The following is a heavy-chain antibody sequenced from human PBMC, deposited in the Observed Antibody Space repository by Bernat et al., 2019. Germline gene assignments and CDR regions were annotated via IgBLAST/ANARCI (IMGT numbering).Heavy chain of an antibody. CDR3: ARMETYYDFWSGRAGKPLDY. V-gene: IGHV3-21*01. CDR2: ISSSSSYI. Sequence: EVQLVESGGGLVKPGGSLRLSCAASGFTFSSYSMNWVRQAPGKGLEWVSSISSSSSYIYYADSVKGRFTISRDNAKNSLYLQMNSLRAEDTAVYYCARMETYYDFWSGRAGKPLDYWGQGTLVTVSS. CDR1: GFTFSSYS. D-gene: IGHD3-3*01. J-gene: IGHJ4*02.